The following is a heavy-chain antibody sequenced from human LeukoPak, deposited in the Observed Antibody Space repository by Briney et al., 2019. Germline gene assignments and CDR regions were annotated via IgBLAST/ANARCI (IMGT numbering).Heavy chain of an antibody. D-gene: IGHD2-2*01. CDR3: ARAKWESSTTCYGA. CDR2: IKPNSGDT. Sequence: GASVKVSCKASGYTFTGYYIHWVRQAPGQGLEWMGWIKPNSGDTNYAQKFQGRVTMTRDTSISTAYMELSSLKSDDTAVYYCARAKWESSTTCYGAWGQGTLVTVSS. J-gene: IGHJ5*02. V-gene: IGHV1-2*02. CDR1: GYTFTGYY.